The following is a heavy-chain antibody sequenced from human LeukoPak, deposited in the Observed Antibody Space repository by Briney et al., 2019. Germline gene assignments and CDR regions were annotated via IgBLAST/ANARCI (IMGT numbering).Heavy chain of an antibody. CDR2: ISAYSGDT. Sequence: ASVKVSCKASGYTFTNYGISWVRQAPGQGLEWMGWISAYSGDTNYAQKLQGRVTLTTDTSTSTAYMELRSLRSDDTAVYYCARGGVYCSGGSCPLNWFDPWGQGTLLTVSS. V-gene: IGHV1-18*01. D-gene: IGHD2-15*01. CDR3: ARGGVYCSGGSCPLNWFDP. CDR1: GYTFTNYG. J-gene: IGHJ5*02.